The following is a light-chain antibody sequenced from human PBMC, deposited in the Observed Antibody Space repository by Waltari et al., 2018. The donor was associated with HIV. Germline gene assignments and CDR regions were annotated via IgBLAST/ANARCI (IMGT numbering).Light chain of an antibody. V-gene: IGLV2-8*01. CDR2: DVT. CDR1: GNDVGGYNY. Sequence: QSALTQPPSAPGSPGQSVTISCTGTGNDVGGYNYDSWYQPHPGKAPKLLIYDVTKRPSGVPDRFSGSKSGNTASLTVSGLQGDDEADYYCSSYAGSAVVFGGGTKLTVL. CDR3: SSYAGSAVV. J-gene: IGLJ2*01.